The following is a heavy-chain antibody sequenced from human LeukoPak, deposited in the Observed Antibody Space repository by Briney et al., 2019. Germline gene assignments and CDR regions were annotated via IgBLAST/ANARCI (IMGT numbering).Heavy chain of an antibody. V-gene: IGHV4-30-4*01. D-gene: IGHD3-22*01. Sequence: SQTLSLTCTVSGGSISSGDYYWSWIRQPLGKGLEWIGYIYYSGSTYYNPSLKSRVTISVDTSKNQFSLKLSSVTAAVTAVYYCARSTASSGLDYWGQGTLVTVSS. CDR2: IYYSGST. CDR1: GGSISSGDYY. CDR3: ARSTASSGLDY. J-gene: IGHJ4*02.